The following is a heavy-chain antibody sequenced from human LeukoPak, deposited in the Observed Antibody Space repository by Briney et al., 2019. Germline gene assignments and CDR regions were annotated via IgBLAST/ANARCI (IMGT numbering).Heavy chain of an antibody. D-gene: IGHD4-23*01. V-gene: IGHV4-34*01. CDR2: INRGGRT. CDR1: GGSFSGYY. Sequence: PSETLSLTCAVYGGSFSGYYWSWIRQPPRKGLGWVGVINRGGRTNYTPSLKSPVTLSVDTYKIQFSLKLSSVPAAGTALYYCARGKGGNRLVAFQYWGEGALVTLSS. CDR3: ARGKGGNRLVAFQY. J-gene: IGHJ1*01.